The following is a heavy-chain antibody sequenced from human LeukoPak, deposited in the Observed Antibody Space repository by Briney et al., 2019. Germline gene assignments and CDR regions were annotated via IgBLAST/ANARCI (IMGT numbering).Heavy chain of an antibody. CDR3: AREGDSRWGELSP. V-gene: IGHV3-33*01. D-gene: IGHD3-16*02. CDR1: GFTFSTYA. Sequence: PAGSLRLSCAASGFTFSTYAIHWVRQAPGKGLEWVAVIWYDGSEQYYADSVKGRFIISRDNSKSTSDLQMNSLRAEDTAVYYCAREGDSRWGELSPWGQGTLVTVSA. J-gene: IGHJ1*01. CDR2: IWYDGSEQ.